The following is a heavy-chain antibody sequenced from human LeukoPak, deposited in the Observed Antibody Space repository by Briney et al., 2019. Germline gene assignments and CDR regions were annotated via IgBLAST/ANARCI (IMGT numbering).Heavy chain of an antibody. J-gene: IGHJ4*02. CDR2: ISGSGGST. V-gene: IGHV3-23*01. Sequence: GGSLRLSCAASGFTFSSYSMNWVRQAPGKGLEWVSAISGSGGSTYYADSVKGRFTISRDNSKNTLYLQMNSLRAEDTAVYYCAKDGSYDSSGYYFYWGQGTLVTVSS. D-gene: IGHD3-22*01. CDR3: AKDGSYDSSGYYFY. CDR1: GFTFSSYS.